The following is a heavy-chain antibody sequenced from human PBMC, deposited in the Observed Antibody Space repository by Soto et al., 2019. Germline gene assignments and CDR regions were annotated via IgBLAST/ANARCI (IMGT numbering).Heavy chain of an antibody. CDR2: ISAYNGNT. CDR1: GYTFTSYG. D-gene: IGHD3-22*01. CDR3: ARGDDDYDSSGLRRIGFDP. J-gene: IGHJ5*02. V-gene: IGHV1-18*01. Sequence: QVQLVQSGAEVKKPGASVKVSCKASGYTFTSYGISWVRQAPGQGLEWMGWISAYNGNTNYAQKLQGRVTMTTDTSTRTAYMELRSLRSNDTAVYYCARGDDDYDSSGLRRIGFDPWGQGTLVTVSS.